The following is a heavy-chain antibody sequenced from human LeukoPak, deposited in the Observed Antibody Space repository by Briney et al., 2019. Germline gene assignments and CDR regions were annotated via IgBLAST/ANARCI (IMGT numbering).Heavy chain of an antibody. V-gene: IGHV4-59*08. Sequence: SETLSLTCTVSGGSISSYYWSWIRQSPGKGLEWIVYIYYSGSTNYNPSLKSRVTISVDTSKNQFSLKLSSVTAADTAVYYCARHVDSYYDILTGYYSWGQGTLVTVSS. CDR1: GGSISSYY. D-gene: IGHD3-9*01. CDR3: ARHVDSYYDILTGYYS. CDR2: IYYSGST. J-gene: IGHJ5*02.